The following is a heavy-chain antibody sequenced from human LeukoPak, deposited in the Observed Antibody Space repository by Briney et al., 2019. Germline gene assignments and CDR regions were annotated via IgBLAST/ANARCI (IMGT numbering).Heavy chain of an antibody. J-gene: IGHJ4*02. D-gene: IGHD1-1*01. V-gene: IGHV4-31*03. Sequence: SETLSLTCTVSGDSISNSGYYWSWIRQHPGKGLEWIGYIYYSGSTYYNPSLKSRVTISVDTSKNQFSLKLSSVTAAVSALYYCAGVADTTFDYWGQGTLVTVSS. CDR2: IYYSGST. CDR3: AGVADTTFDY. CDR1: GDSISNSGYY.